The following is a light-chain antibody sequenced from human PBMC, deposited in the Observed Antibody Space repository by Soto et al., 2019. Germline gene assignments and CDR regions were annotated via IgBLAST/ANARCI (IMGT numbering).Light chain of an antibody. CDR1: RGITNY. V-gene: IGKV1-27*01. CDR2: AAS. J-gene: IGKJ5*01. Sequence: DIQMTQSPSSLSASVGDRVTIACRASRGITNYLAWYQQKPGKVPKLLIYAASTLQSGVPSRFSGSGSGTYSTLTISSLQPEDVATYYCQEYNSAPITFGQGTRLEIK. CDR3: QEYNSAPIT.